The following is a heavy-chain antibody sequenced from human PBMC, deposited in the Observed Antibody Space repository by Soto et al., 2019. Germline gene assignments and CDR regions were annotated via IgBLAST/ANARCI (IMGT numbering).Heavy chain of an antibody. D-gene: IGHD3-10*01. CDR3: SRRSGAEWGSGPHDGMDV. CDR1: GFTFSAYS. V-gene: IGHV3-21*06. Sequence: GDLVESGGGLVRPGGSLRLSCAASGFTFSAYSMNWVRQAPGKGLEWVSSISSDSIYKYDADSVKGRFSISRDNTKNLLFLQMNSLRAEDTAIYYCSRRSGAEWGSGPHDGMDVWGRGTTVTVSS. CDR2: ISSDSIYK. J-gene: IGHJ6*02.